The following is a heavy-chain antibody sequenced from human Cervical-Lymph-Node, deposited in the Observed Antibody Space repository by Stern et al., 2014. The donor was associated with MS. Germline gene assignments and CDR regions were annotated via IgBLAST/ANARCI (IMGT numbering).Heavy chain of an antibody. CDR3: ARDLVLLVGSQTYYSGLDV. CDR2: LSWNSDSV. V-gene: IGHV3-9*01. D-gene: IGHD3-10*01. Sequence: EVQLVQSGGDLVQPGGSLRLSRAASGFTFNAYVIHWVPQAPEKGLEWVSGLSWNSDSVAYADSVKGRFTISRDNAKNSVYLQMDSLRREDTALYYCARDLVLLVGSQTYYSGLDVWGQGTMVTVSS. J-gene: IGHJ6*02. CDR1: GFTFNAYV.